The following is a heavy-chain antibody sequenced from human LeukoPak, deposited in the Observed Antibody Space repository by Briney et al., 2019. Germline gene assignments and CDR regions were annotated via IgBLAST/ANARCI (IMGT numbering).Heavy chain of an antibody. CDR3: ARVSSALGYFDY. J-gene: IGHJ4*02. V-gene: IGHV4-59*01. Sequence: PSETLSLTCTVSGGSISSYYWSWIRQPPGKGLEWIGYIYYSGSTNYNPSLKSRVTISVDTSKNQFSPKLSSVTAADTAVYYCARVSSALGYFDYWGQGTLVTVSS. CDR2: IYYSGST. D-gene: IGHD3-22*01. CDR1: GGSISSYY.